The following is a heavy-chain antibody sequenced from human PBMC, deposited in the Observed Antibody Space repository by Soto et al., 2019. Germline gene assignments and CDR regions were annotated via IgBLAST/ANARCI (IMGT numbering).Heavy chain of an antibody. Sequence: EVQLVESGGGLVQPGGSLRLSCAASGFTVSSNYMSWVRQAPGKGLEWVSVIYSGGSTYYADSVKGRFTISRHNSKNTLYLQMNSLRAEDTAVYYCARGPGYCSGGSGYLAAFDIWGQGTMVTVSS. V-gene: IGHV3-53*04. J-gene: IGHJ3*02. CDR3: ARGPGYCSGGSGYLAAFDI. CDR2: IYSGGST. D-gene: IGHD2-15*01. CDR1: GFTVSSNY.